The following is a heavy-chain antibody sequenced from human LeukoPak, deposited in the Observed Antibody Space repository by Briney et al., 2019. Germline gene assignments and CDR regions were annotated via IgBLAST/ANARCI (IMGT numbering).Heavy chain of an antibody. J-gene: IGHJ4*02. CDR2: IFHSGST. D-gene: IGHD5-18*01. CDR1: GGSINTGGYY. CDR3: ARASGYSYGLGPRPFDY. V-gene: IGHV4-30-2*01. Sequence: PSETLSLTCTVSGGSINTGGYYWTWIRQPPGKGLEWIGYIFHSGSTYYNPSLRSRVTISVDRSKNQFSLKLSSVTAADTAVYYCARASGYSYGLGPRPFDYWGQGTLVTVSS.